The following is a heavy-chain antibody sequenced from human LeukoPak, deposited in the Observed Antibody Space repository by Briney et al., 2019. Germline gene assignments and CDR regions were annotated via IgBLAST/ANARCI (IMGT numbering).Heavy chain of an antibody. J-gene: IGHJ4*02. D-gene: IGHD4-17*01. V-gene: IGHV4-31*03. CDR2: IYYSGST. CDR3: ARGPTVTTFYFDY. Sequence: SQTQSLTCTVSGGSFSSGGYYWSWIRQHPGKGLEWIGYIYYSGSTYYNPSLKSRVTISVDTSKNQFSLKLSSVTAADTAVYFCARGPTVTTFYFDYWGQGTLVTVSS. CDR1: GGSFSSGGYY.